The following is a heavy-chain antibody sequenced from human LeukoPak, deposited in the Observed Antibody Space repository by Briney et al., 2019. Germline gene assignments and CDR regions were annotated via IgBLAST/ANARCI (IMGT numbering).Heavy chain of an antibody. CDR3: ARIGYYDFWSGYPY. CDR2: IRSKAYGGTT. D-gene: IGHD3-3*01. Sequence: PGGSLRLSCTASGFTFGDYAMSWVRQAPGKGLEWVGFIRSKAYGGTTEYAASVKGRFTISRDNAKNSLYLQMNSLRAEDTAVYYCARIGYYDFWSGYPYWGQGTLVTVSS. CDR1: GFTFGDYA. V-gene: IGHV3-49*04. J-gene: IGHJ4*02.